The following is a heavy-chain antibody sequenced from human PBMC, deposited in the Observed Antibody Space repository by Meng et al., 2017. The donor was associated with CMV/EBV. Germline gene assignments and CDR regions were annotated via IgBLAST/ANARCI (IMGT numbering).Heavy chain of an antibody. Sequence: ASVKVSCKASGYTFSYYDIIWVRQASGQGLEWVGWMNPNRGNTAYAQKFQGRVTMTRDTSISTAYMELSRLRSDDTAVYYCAQTYYDFWSGPPYGMDVWGQGTTVTVSS. V-gene: IGHV1-8*01. CDR2: MNPNRGNT. D-gene: IGHD3-3*01. CDR1: GYTFSYYD. CDR3: AQTYYDFWSGPPYGMDV. J-gene: IGHJ6*02.